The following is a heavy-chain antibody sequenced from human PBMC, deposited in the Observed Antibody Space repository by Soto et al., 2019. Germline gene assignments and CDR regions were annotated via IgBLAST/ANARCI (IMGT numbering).Heavy chain of an antibody. CDR2: IYYSGST. CDR1: GGSISSSSYY. Sequence: SETLSLTCTVSGGSISSSSYYCGWIRQPPGKGLEWIGSIYYSGSTYYNPSLKSRVTISVDTSKNQFSLKLSSVTAADTAVYYCARYGSGTYYPTTFDSWGQGTLVTVS. V-gene: IGHV4-39*07. CDR3: ARYGSGTYYPTTFDS. J-gene: IGHJ4*02. D-gene: IGHD3-10*01.